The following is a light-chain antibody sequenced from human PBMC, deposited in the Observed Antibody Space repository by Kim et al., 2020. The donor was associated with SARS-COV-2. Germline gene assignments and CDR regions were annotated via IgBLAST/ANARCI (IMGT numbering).Light chain of an antibody. J-gene: IGLJ1*01. CDR1: NIGSKR. Sequence: PGKTARVTCGGNNIGSKRLHWYQQKPGQAPVLVIYYDNDRPSGIPERFSGSNSGNTATLTVSRVEGGDEADYYCQVWDSSSGQNYVFGAGTKVTVL. CDR3: QVWDSSSGQNYV. CDR2: YDN. V-gene: IGLV3-21*04.